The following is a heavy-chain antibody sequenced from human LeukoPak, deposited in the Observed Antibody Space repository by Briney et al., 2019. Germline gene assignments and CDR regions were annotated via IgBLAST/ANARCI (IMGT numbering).Heavy chain of an antibody. J-gene: IGHJ4*02. Sequence: GGSLRLSCAASGFTFSSYGMSWVRQAPGKGLEWVSAISGSGGSTYYADSVKGRFTISRDNSKNTLYLQMNSLRAEDTAVYYCAKMVFHYYDSSGYYFDYWGQGTLVTVSS. CDR3: AKMVFHYYDSSGYYFDY. V-gene: IGHV3-23*01. D-gene: IGHD3-22*01. CDR2: ISGSGGST. CDR1: GFTFSSYG.